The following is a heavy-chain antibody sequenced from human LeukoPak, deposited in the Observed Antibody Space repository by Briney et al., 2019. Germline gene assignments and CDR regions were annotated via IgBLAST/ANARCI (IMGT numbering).Heavy chain of an antibody. D-gene: IGHD3-22*01. CDR2: INNSGST. CDR3: AYDTSGNGY. J-gene: IGHJ4*02. V-gene: IGHV4-34*01. Sequence: MASETLSLTCAVYGGSFNGYYWNWIRQPPGKGVEWRGEINNSGSTNYNPSLKGRVTISGNTSKNQFTLQLSSVTAADTAKYYCAYDTSGNGYWGQGTLVTVSS. CDR1: GGSFNGYY.